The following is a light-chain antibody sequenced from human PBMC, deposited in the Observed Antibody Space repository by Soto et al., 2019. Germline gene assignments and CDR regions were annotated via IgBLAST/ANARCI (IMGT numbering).Light chain of an antibody. CDR3: AAWDDSLNGPI. Sequence: QSALTQPPSASGTPGQRVTISCSGSSSNIGSNTVNWYQQLPGTAPRLLIYNNYQRPSGVPDRFSGSKSGTSASLAISGLQSEDEADYYCAAWDDSLNGPIFGGGTKLTVL. V-gene: IGLV1-44*01. CDR2: NNY. J-gene: IGLJ2*01. CDR1: SSNIGSNT.